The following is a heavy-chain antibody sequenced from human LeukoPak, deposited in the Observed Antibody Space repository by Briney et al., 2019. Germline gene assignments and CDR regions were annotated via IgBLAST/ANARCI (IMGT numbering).Heavy chain of an antibody. CDR1: GFTFSSYS. CDR2: IPNDGSSP. V-gene: IGHV3-74*01. Sequence: SGGSLRLSCAASGFTFSSYSMNWVRQAPGKGLMWVSRIPNDGSSPTYADSVKGRFTISRDNAKNTVYLQMNSLRAEDTAVYYCVRWHLATAGAFNWGQGTLVTVSS. J-gene: IGHJ4*02. CDR3: VRWHLATAGAFN. D-gene: IGHD6-13*01.